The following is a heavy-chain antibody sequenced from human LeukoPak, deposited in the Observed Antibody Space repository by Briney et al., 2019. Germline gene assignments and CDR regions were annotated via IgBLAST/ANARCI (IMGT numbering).Heavy chain of an antibody. CDR3: AKDKGRTMVRGSFDY. Sequence: GRSLRLSCAASGFTFSSYGMHWVRQAPGKGLEWVAVIWYDGSNKYYADSVKGRFTISRDNSKNTLYLQMNSLRAEDTAVYYCAKDKGRTMVRGSFDYWGQGTLVTVSS. CDR2: IWYDGSNK. D-gene: IGHD3-10*01. V-gene: IGHV3-33*06. J-gene: IGHJ4*02. CDR1: GFTFSSYG.